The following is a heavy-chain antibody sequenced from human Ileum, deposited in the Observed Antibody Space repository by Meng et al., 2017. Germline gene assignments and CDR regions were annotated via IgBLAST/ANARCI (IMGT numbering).Heavy chain of an antibody. V-gene: IGHV2-5*02. CDR2: IYWDNDT. Sequence: QMILKESGPTLVKPTPTLTLTCTFSGFSISNLAEAVGWSRQPPGKALEWIALIYWDNDTHYSPSLSSRLTFTTDASRNQVVITLTTMDPMDTATYFCAHGSGWLFDYWGQGTLVTVSS. J-gene: IGHJ4*02. CDR1: GFSISNLAEA. D-gene: IGHD6-19*01. CDR3: AHGSGWLFDY.